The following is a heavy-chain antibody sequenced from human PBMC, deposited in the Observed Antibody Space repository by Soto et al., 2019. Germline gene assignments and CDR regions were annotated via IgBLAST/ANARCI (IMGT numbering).Heavy chain of an antibody. D-gene: IGHD6-19*01. CDR1: GDSVSSNSAA. CDR2: TYYRSKWDN. J-gene: IGHJ4*02. CDR3: ASVMYSSGWYGPEVNFYY. V-gene: IGHV6-1*01. Sequence: PSQTLSLTCAISGDSVSSNSAAWNWIRQSPSRGLKWLGRTYYRSKWDNDYAVSVKSRININPDTSKNQFSLQLNSVTPEDTAVYSCASVMYSSGWYGPEVNFYYWRQATLVSV.